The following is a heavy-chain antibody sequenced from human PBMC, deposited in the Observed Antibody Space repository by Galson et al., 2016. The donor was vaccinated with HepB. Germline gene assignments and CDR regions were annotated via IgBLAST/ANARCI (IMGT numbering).Heavy chain of an antibody. CDR2: XXGSXXXI. CDR1: GFTFSXXX. D-gene: IGHD1-14*01. Sequence: SLRLSCAASGFTFSXXXMNXXXQAXXXGLXXVAXXXGSXXXIXXXDSLKGRFTRSRNNAKNSLXLQVNGLRVEDTAFYYCARDTRYNGAWSDWGQGTLXTVS. J-gene: IGHJ4*02. V-gene: IGHV3-69-1*02. CDR3: ARDTRYNGAWSD.